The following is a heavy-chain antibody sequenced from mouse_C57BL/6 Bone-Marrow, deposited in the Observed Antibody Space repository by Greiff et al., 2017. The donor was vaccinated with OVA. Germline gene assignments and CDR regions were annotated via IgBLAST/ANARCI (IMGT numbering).Heavy chain of an antibody. J-gene: IGHJ4*01. CDR2: ISDGGSYT. CDR3: ARVLGAMDD. Sequence: EVQLQESGGGLVKPGGSLKLSCAASGFTFSSYAMSWVRQTPEKRLEWVATISDGGSYTYYPDNVKGRFTISRDNAKNNLYLQMNHLKSEDTAMYYCARVLGAMDDWGQGTSVTVSS. CDR1: GFTFSSYA. V-gene: IGHV5-4*01. D-gene: IGHD4-1*01.